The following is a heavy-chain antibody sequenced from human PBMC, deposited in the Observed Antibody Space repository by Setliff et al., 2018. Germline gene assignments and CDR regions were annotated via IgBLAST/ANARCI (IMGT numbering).Heavy chain of an antibody. V-gene: IGHV5-51*01. CDR2: LKPGDSGI. CDR1: GYTFTNYW. D-gene: IGHD3-22*01. J-gene: IGHJ4*02. CDR3: VRHPYYDSSGYYSYFDY. Sequence: GESLTISCQGSGYTFTNYWIGWVRQMPGKGLEWMGILKPGDSGIRYSPSFQGQVTLSADTSIATAYLHWTSLKASDTAMYYCVRHPYYDSSGYYSYFDYWGQGALGTAPQ.